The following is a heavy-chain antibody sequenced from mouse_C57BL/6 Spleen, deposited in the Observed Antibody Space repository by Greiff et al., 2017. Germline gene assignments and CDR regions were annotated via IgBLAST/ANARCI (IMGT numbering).Heavy chain of an antibody. CDR2: IWSDGST. D-gene: IGHD3-2*02. J-gene: IGHJ3*01. CDR3: ASPLDSSGYGFAY. V-gene: IGHV2-6*03. CDR1: GFSLTSYG. Sequence: QVQLKESGPGLVAPSQSLSITCTVSGFSLTSYGVHWVRQPPGKGMEWLVVIWSDGSTTYNSALKSRLSISKDNSKSQVFLKMNSLQTDDTAMYYCASPLDSSGYGFAYWGQGTLVTVSA.